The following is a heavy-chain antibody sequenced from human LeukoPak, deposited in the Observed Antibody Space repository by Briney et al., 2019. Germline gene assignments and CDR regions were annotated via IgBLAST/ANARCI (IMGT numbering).Heavy chain of an antibody. J-gene: IGHJ6*03. CDR2: MNPDSGNT. V-gene: IGHV1-8*01. D-gene: IGHD6-13*01. CDR3: ARGRKPPIAAAGNRYYMDV. Sequence: ASVKVSCKASGYTFTSYDINWVRQATGQGLEWMGWMNPDSGNTGYAQKFQGRVTMTRNTSISTAYMELSSLRSEDTAVYYCARGRKPPIAAAGNRYYMDVWGKGTTVTVSS. CDR1: GYTFTSYD.